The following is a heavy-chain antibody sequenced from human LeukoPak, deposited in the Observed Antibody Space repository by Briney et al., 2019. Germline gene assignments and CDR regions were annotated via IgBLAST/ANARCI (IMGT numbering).Heavy chain of an antibody. CDR3: ASGDGYLQPY. Sequence: GGSLTLSCAASGLTASGKFMSWVSQAPGKGVECVSIIHYAGKIRYAGSVGGRFTIYRDDSENTLFLQMNSLRVDDTAVYFWASGDGYLQPYWGQGTLVTVSS. CDR2: IHYAGKI. CDR1: GLTASGKF. V-gene: IGHV3-53*01. D-gene: IGHD2-21*01. J-gene: IGHJ4*02.